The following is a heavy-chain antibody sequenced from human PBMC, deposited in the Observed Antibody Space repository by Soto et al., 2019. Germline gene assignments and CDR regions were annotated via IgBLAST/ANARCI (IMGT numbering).Heavy chain of an antibody. J-gene: IGHJ4*02. CDR2: INAGNGNT. V-gene: IGHV1-3*05. CDR3: ARSIVVVTALDY. CDR1: GYTFTSYA. Sequence: QVQLVQSGAEEKKPGASVKVSCKASGYTFTSYAMHWVRQAPGQRLEWMGWINAGNGNTKYSQKFQGRVTITRDTSASTAAMELSSLRSEDTAVYCCARSIVVVTALDYWGQGTLVTVSS. D-gene: IGHD2-21*02.